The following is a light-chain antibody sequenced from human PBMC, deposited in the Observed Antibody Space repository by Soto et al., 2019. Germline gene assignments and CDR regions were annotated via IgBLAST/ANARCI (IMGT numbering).Light chain of an antibody. J-gene: IGKJ2*01. CDR2: GAS. Sequence: EIVLTQSPGTLSLSPGERATLSCRASQSVSSSYLAWYQQKPGQAPWLLIYGASSRATGFPDRFSGSGSGTDFTLTITRLGPEDFAVYYCQQYGSSLYTFGQGTKLEIK. CDR1: QSVSSSY. V-gene: IGKV3-20*01. CDR3: QQYGSSLYT.